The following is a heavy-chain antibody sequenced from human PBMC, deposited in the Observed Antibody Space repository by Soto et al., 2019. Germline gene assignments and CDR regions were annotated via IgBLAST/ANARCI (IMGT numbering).Heavy chain of an antibody. CDR2: IFHGGGT. D-gene: IGHD3-22*01. CDR1: GESFSGYY. Sequence: PSETLSLTCDVSGESFSGYYWSWIRQPPGKGLEWIGQIFHGGGTNYSPSLKSRVTISVDTSKNQFSLELTSVTAADTAAYYCARPHYDSNTFYSFFDYWGQGTLVTVSS. V-gene: IGHV4-34*12. J-gene: IGHJ4*02. CDR3: ARPHYDSNTFYSFFDY.